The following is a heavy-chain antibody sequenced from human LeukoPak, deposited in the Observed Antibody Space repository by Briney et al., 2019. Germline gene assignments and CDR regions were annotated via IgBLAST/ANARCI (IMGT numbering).Heavy chain of an antibody. D-gene: IGHD2-21*02. CDR3: ARGGLLGYFDY. Sequence: ASVKVSCKASGYTFTSFAMHWVRQAPGQRLEWMGWINAGNGKTKYSQKFQGRVTITTDTSASTAYMELSSMRSEDTAVYYCARGGLLGYFDYWGQGNLVTVSS. V-gene: IGHV1-3*01. J-gene: IGHJ4*02. CDR2: INAGNGKT. CDR1: GYTFTSFA.